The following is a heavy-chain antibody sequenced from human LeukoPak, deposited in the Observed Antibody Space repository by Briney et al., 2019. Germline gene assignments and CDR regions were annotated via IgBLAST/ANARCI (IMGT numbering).Heavy chain of an antibody. CDR1: GFTFRAYA. V-gene: IGHV3-23*01. D-gene: IGHD2-15*01. Sequence: GGSLRLSCVASGFTFRAYAMRWVRQAPGKGLEWVSAISGGSTTTYYAASVKGRFTISRDNSKNTVYLQMNSLRAEDTAVYYCAKGAPCSGGSCYFFDYWGQGTLVTASS. CDR2: ISGGSTTT. CDR3: AKGAPCSGGSCYFFDY. J-gene: IGHJ4*02.